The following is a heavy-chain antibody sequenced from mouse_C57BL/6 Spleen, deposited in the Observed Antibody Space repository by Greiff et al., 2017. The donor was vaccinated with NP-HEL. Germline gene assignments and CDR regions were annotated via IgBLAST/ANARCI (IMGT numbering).Heavy chain of an antibody. J-gene: IGHJ3*01. Sequence: EVKVEESGGGLVKPGGSLKLSCAASGFTFSDYGMHWVRQAPEKGLEWVAYISSGSSTIYYADTVKGRFTISRDNAKNTLFLQMTSLRSEDTAMYYCARDYGSSYGFAYWGQGTLVTVSA. D-gene: IGHD1-1*01. CDR1: GFTFSDYG. CDR2: ISSGSSTI. CDR3: ARDYGSSYGFAY. V-gene: IGHV5-17*01.